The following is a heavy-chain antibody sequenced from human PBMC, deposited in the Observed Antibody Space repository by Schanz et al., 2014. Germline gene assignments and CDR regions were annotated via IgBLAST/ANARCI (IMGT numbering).Heavy chain of an antibody. Sequence: QVQLVESGGGVAQPGRSLRLSCAASGFTFSSYAMHWVRQAPGKGLEWVAVMSYDGSNKYYADSVKGRFTISRDTPKNTLYVQMNSLRSDDTAVYYCARGGGPEDVFDIWGQGTILTVSS. CDR3: ARGGGPEDVFDI. CDR1: GFTFSSYA. V-gene: IGHV3-30-3*01. J-gene: IGHJ3*02. CDR2: MSYDGSNK. D-gene: IGHD5-12*01.